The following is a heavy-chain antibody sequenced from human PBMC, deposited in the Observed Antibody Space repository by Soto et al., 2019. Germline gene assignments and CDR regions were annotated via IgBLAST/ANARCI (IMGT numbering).Heavy chain of an antibody. D-gene: IGHD6-13*01. J-gene: IGHJ6*02. V-gene: IGHV3-23*01. CDR1: GFTFSSYA. CDR3: ANGQQLAIYYYYYGMDV. Sequence: GGSLRLSCAASGFTFSSYAMSWVRQAPGKGLEWVSAISGSGGSTYYADSVKGRFTISRDNSTNTLYLQMNSLRAEDTAVYYCANGQQLAIYYYYYGMDVWGQGTTVTVSS. CDR2: ISGSGGST.